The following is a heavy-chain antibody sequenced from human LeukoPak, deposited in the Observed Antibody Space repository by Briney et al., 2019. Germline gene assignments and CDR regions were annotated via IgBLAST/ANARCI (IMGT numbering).Heavy chain of an antibody. Sequence: ASVKVSCKASGGTFSSYAISWVRQAPGQGLEWMGRIIPILGIANYAQKFQGRVTITEDKSTSTAYMELSSLRSEDTAVYYCASEYSSGWYARFSFDYWGQGTLVTVSS. V-gene: IGHV1-69*04. CDR2: IIPILGIA. CDR3: ASEYSSGWYARFSFDY. CDR1: GGTFSSYA. J-gene: IGHJ4*02. D-gene: IGHD6-19*01.